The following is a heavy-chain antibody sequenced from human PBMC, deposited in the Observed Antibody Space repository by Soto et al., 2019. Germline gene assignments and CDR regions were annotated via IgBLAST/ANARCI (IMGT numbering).Heavy chain of an antibody. J-gene: IGHJ5*02. CDR3: ARAPLPNCSGGTCYPWWFDP. CDR1: GYTFTSYG. V-gene: IGHV1-18*01. CDR2: ISVYNDYT. Sequence: ASVKVSCKASGYTFTSYGISWVRQAPGQGLEWMGWISVYNDYTNYAQNFQGRVTMTTDTSTSTAYMELRNLISDDTAVYYCARAPLPNCSGGTCYPWWFDPWGQGTRVTVSS. D-gene: IGHD2-15*01.